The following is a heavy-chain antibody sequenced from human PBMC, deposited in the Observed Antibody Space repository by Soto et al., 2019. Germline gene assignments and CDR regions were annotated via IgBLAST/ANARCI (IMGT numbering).Heavy chain of an antibody. CDR1: GYTFTGYY. J-gene: IGHJ5*02. CDR2: INPNSGGT. CDR3: ARVARYCSGGSCYFWFDP. Sequence: ASVKVSCKASGYTFTGYYMHWVRQAPGQGLEWMGWINPNSGGTNYAQKFQGRVTMTRDTSISTAYMELSRLRSDDTAVYYCARVARYCSGGSCYFWFDPWGQGTLVTVSS. D-gene: IGHD2-15*01. V-gene: IGHV1-2*02.